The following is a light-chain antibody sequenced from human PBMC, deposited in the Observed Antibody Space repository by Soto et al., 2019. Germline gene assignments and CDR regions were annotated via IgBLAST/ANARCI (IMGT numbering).Light chain of an antibody. Sequence: EIVLTQSPATLSLSPGERATLYCRASQSFSSYLAWYQQKPGQAPRLLIYDASKRATGITARFSGRGSGTDFTLTISSLEPEDFAVYYCQQRSNWPPVITFGQGTRLEIK. CDR1: QSFSSY. J-gene: IGKJ5*01. CDR3: QQRSNWPPVIT. V-gene: IGKV3-11*01. CDR2: DAS.